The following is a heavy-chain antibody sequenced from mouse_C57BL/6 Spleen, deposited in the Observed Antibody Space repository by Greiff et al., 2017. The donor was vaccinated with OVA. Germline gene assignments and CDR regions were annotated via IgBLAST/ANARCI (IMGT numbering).Heavy chain of an antibody. V-gene: IGHV2-2*01. J-gene: IGHJ4*01. CDR1: GFSLTSYG. CDR3: ARRRFITTVVARDYYAMDY. CDR2: IWSGGST. D-gene: IGHD1-1*01. Sequence: QVQLQQSGPGLVQPSQSLSITCTVSGFSLTSYGVHWVRQSPGKGLEWLGVIWSGGSTAYNAAFISRLSISKDNSKSQVFFKMNSLQADDTAIYYCARRRFITTVVARDYYAMDYWGQGTSVTVSS.